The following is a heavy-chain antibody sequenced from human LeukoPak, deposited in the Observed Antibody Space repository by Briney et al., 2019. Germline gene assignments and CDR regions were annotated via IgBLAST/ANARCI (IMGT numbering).Heavy chain of an antibody. CDR3: TRDRGAYNLYDY. Sequence: GGSLRLSCTASGFTFGDYAMSWIRQAPGKGLEWVGFIRSKAYGETADYAASVKGRFTVSRDDSKAIAYLQMNSLKTEDTAVYHCTRDRGAYNLYDYWGQGTLVTVSS. D-gene: IGHD1-1*01. CDR1: GFTFGDYA. V-gene: IGHV3-49*03. CDR2: IRSKAYGETA. J-gene: IGHJ4*02.